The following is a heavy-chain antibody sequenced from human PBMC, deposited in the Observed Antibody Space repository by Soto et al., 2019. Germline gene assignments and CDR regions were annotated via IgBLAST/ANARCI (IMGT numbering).Heavy chain of an antibody. CDR1: GYTFIRYG. CDR2: INAANGNI. V-gene: IGHV1-3*01. D-gene: IGHD6-19*01. Sequence: ASVKVSFKASGYTFIRYGIHWVRQAPGQRLEWMGWINAANGNIKYSEKFQGRVTITRDTSASTAYMELSSLRSEDTAVYYCVRITVAGYFDYWGQGTLVTVSS. J-gene: IGHJ4*02. CDR3: VRITVAGYFDY.